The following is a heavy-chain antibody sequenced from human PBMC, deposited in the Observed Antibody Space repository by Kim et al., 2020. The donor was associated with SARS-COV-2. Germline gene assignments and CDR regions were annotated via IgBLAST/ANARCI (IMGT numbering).Heavy chain of an antibody. CDR2: IRRKTYGATT. Sequence: GGSLRLSCTASGFTFADYAMSWFRQAPGKGLEWVGFIRRKTYGATTEYGTSMEGKFTISRDDSRNIVYLQMNSLKTEDTGVYFCVRDYGDSPLDYWGQGTLVTVSS. CDR3: VRDYGDSPLDY. D-gene: IGHD2-21*02. J-gene: IGHJ4*02. CDR1: GFTFADYA. V-gene: IGHV3-49*03.